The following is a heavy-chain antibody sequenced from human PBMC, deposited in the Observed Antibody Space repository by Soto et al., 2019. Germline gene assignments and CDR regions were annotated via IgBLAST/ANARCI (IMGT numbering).Heavy chain of an antibody. CDR3: ARDTAVAGTDAFDS. D-gene: IGHD6-19*01. CDR1: GFTFSSYS. Sequence: EVQLVESGGGLVQPGGSLRLSCAASGFTFSSYSMNWVRQAPGKGLEWVSYISSSSSTIYYADSVKGRFTISRDNAKNSLYLQMNSLRAEDTAVYYCARDTAVAGTDAFDSWGQGTMVTVSS. V-gene: IGHV3-48*01. CDR2: ISSSSSTI. J-gene: IGHJ3*02.